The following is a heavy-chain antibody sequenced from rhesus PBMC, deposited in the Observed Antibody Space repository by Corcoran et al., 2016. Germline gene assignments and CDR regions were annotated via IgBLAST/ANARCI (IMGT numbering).Heavy chain of an antibody. J-gene: IGHJ4*01. V-gene: IGHV4-169*01. CDR1: GGSFSSSY. D-gene: IGHD7-45*01. CDR3: ARGTGEFDY. CDR2: IYCVSSNT. Sequence: QLQLQESGPGLVKPSVTLAVTCPVSGGSFSSSYWSCIRPAPGKGLEWIGYIYCVSSNTNYNPALKSRVTLSVDTSKNQLSLKLSSVTTADTSVYYCARGTGEFDYWGQGVLVTVSS.